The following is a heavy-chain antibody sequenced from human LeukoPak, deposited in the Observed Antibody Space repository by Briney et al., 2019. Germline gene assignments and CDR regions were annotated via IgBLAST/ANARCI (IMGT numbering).Heavy chain of an antibody. CDR3: AKWPEGAMDYFDY. CDR2: ISGDGTRT. Sequence: GGSLRLSCAASGFSFSSYAMAWARQAPVKGLEWVSAISGDGTRTYYADSVKGRFTISRDNSKNTLYLEMSSLGVEDTAIYYCAKWPEGAMDYFDYWGQGTLVTVSS. V-gene: IGHV3-23*01. D-gene: IGHD3-16*01. CDR1: GFSFSSYA. J-gene: IGHJ4*02.